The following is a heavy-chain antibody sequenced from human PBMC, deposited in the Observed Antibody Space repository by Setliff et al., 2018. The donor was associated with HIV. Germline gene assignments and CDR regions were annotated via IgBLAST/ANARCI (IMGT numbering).Heavy chain of an antibody. CDR3: VRVPDY. CDR1: GGSVNTYY. Sequence: SETLSLTCTVSGGSVNTYYWTWIRQPAGRGLEWIGRIYMTGSAIYNPSLNSRVIISADRSKNQFSLKVNSVTAADTAVYYCVRVPDYWGPGTLVTVSS. CDR2: IYMTGSA. V-gene: IGHV4-4*07. J-gene: IGHJ4*02.